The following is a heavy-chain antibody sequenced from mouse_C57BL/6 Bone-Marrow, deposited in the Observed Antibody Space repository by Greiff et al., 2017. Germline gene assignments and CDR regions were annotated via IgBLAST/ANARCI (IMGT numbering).Heavy chain of an antibody. V-gene: IGHV14-4*01. D-gene: IGHD2-3*01. CDR1: GFNIKDDY. CDR2: IDPENGDT. CDR3: TTFDGYYVAWFAY. J-gene: IGHJ3*01. Sequence: EVKLQESGAELVRPGASVKLSCTASGFNIKDDYMHWVKQRPEQGLEWIGWIDPENGDTEYASKFQGKATITADTSSNTAYLQLSSLTSEDTAVYYCTTFDGYYVAWFAYWGQGTLVTASA.